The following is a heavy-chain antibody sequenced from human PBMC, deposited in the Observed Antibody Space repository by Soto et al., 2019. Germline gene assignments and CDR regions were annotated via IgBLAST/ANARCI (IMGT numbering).Heavy chain of an antibody. CDR1: GFTFSTYA. J-gene: IGHJ4*02. D-gene: IGHD5-12*01. CDR2: IGEGGFST. V-gene: IGHV3-23*01. CDR3: ARECVDTVTSITIPFDY. Sequence: GGSLRLSCAASGFTFSTYAMSWVRQAPGKGLEWVSVIGEGGFSTQYAASVKGRFTISRDNSKNMLYLQMNSLRSDDTAVYYCARECVDTVTSITIPFDYWGQGALVTVSS.